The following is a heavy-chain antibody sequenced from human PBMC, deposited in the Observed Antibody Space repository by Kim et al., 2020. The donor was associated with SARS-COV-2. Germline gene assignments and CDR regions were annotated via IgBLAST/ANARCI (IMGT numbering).Heavy chain of an antibody. D-gene: IGHD3-10*01. V-gene: IGHV3-9*01. CDR3: AKVMVRGPQGPFDY. Sequence: GGSLRLSCAASGFTFDDYAMHWVRQAPGKGLEWVSGISWNSGSIGYADSVKGRFTISRDNAKNSLYLQMNSLRAEDTALYYCAKVMVRGPQGPFDYWGQG. CDR2: ISWNSGSI. CDR1: GFTFDDYA. J-gene: IGHJ4*02.